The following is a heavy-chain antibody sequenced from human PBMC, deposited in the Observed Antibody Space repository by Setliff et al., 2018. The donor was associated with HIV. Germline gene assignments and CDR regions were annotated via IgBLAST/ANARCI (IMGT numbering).Heavy chain of an antibody. D-gene: IGHD6-25*01. V-gene: IGHV3-21*04. CDR1: GFTFSSYS. J-gene: IGHJ4*02. CDR3: AKEGYSGGSWYLEY. Sequence: LRLSCAASGFTFSSYSMNWVRQAPGKGLEWVSYISSSSSYTHYADSVKGRFTISRDNSKNTLYLQLSSLRVEDTAVYYCAKEGYSGGSWYLEYWGQGTLVTVSS. CDR2: ISSSSSYT.